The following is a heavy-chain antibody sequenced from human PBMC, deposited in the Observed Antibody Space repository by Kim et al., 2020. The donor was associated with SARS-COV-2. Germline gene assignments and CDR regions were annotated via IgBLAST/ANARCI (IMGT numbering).Heavy chain of an antibody. D-gene: IGHD2-21*02. J-gene: IGHJ6*01. Sequence: GGSLRLSCAASGFTFSNAWMSWVRQAPGKGLEWVGRIKSKTDGGTTDYAAPVKGRFTISRDDSKNTLYLQMNSLKTEDTAVYYCTTDKVTRPPLYYYYGMDFWGQATTLTVSS. CDR3: TTDKVTRPPLYYYYGMDF. CDR1: GFTFSNAW. CDR2: IKSKTDGGTT. V-gene: IGHV3-15*01.